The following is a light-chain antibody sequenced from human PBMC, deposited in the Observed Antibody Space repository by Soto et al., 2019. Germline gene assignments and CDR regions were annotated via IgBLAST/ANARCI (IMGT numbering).Light chain of an antibody. Sequence: QSALTQPASVSGSPGQSTTISCTGTSSDIGGYNYVSWYQQLSGEAPKLIIYDVSDRPSGVSTRFSGSKSGNTASLTISGLQAEDEGDYYCSSFTSRHTYVFGTGTKVTVL. CDR2: DVS. CDR1: SSDIGGYNY. CDR3: SSFTSRHTYV. V-gene: IGLV2-14*01. J-gene: IGLJ1*01.